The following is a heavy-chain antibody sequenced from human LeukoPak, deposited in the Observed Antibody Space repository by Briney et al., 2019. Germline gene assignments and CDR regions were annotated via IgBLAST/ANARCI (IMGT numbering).Heavy chain of an antibody. Sequence: SETLSLTCAVSGGSISSSNWWSWARQPPGKGLEWIGEIYHSGSTNYNPSLKSRVTISVDKSKNQFSLKLSSVTAADTAVYYCARDRHYDFWSGPTSYGMDVWGQGTTVTVSS. J-gene: IGHJ6*02. CDR1: GGSISSSNW. CDR2: IYHSGST. V-gene: IGHV4-4*02. CDR3: ARDRHYDFWSGPTSYGMDV. D-gene: IGHD3-3*01.